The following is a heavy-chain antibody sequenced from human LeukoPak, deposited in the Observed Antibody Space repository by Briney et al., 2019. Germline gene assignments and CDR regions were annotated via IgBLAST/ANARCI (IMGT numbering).Heavy chain of an antibody. CDR3: ARDRQYYDFWSGSMDV. J-gene: IGHJ6*03. D-gene: IGHD3-3*01. Sequence: SETLSLTCTVSGGSISSYYWSWIRQPAGKGLEWIGRIYTSGSTNYNPSLKSRVTMSVDTSKNQFSLKLSSVTAADTAVYYCARDRQYYDFWSGSMDVWGKGTTVTVSS. CDR1: GGSISSYY. V-gene: IGHV4-4*07. CDR2: IYTSGST.